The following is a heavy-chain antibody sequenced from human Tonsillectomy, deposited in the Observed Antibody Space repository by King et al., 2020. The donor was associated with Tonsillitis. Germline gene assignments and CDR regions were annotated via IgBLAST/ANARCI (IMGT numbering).Heavy chain of an antibody. D-gene: IGHD3-22*01. CDR2: INPSGGSI. J-gene: IGHJ6*02. V-gene: IGHV1-46*01. CDR3: ARDLYYYDSSGYSEYYYYGMDV. CDR1: GYTFSSYY. Sequence: VQLVESGTEVKKPGASVKVSCKASGYTFSSYYIHWVRQAPGQGLEWMGIINPSGGSISYAQKFQGRVTMTRDTSTSTVYMELSSLKSEDTAVYYCARDLYYYDSSGYSEYYYYGMDVWGQGTTVTVSS.